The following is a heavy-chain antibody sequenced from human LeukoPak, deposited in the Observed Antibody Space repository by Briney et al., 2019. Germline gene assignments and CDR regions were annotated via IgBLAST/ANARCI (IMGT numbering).Heavy chain of an antibody. CDR3: ARGLGLRLRPSRFDP. CDR1: GYTFTNYG. J-gene: IGHJ5*02. CDR2: ISAYTGDT. V-gene: IGHV1-18*01. D-gene: IGHD2-21*02. Sequence: ASVNVSCTPSGYTFTNYGIGWVRQAPGQGLEWMGWISAYTGDTHYVQKFHDRVTMTIDTFTNTAYMQLTTLTSDDTAVYYCARGLGLRLRPSRFDPWGQGTLVTVSS.